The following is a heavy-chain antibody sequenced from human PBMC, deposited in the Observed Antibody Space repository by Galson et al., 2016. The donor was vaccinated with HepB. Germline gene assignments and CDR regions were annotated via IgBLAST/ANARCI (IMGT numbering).Heavy chain of an antibody. Sequence: SLRLSCAASGFSFSNSGMSWVRQAPGRGLEWVSGIPRSGDATHYADFVKGRFTISRDNSKNTLYLYMNNLTAGDTAIYSCGKHGGFDYWGQGALVTVSS. J-gene: IGHJ4*02. CDR2: IPRSGDAT. D-gene: IGHD3-16*01. CDR3: GKHGGFDY. CDR1: GFSFSNSG. V-gene: IGHV3-23*01.